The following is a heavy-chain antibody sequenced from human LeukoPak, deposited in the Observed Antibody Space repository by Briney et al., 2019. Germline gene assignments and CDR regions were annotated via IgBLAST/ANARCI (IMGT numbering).Heavy chain of an antibody. D-gene: IGHD6-13*01. CDR2: IIPILGIA. CDR1: GYTFPTYY. CDR3: ARGSSSWDLFDY. J-gene: IGHJ4*02. Sequence: SVKVSCKASGYTFPTYYMHWVRQAPGQGLEWMGRIIPILGIANYAQKFQGRVTITADKSTSTAYMELSSLRSEDTAVYYCARGSSSWDLFDYWGQGTLVTVSS. V-gene: IGHV1-69*04.